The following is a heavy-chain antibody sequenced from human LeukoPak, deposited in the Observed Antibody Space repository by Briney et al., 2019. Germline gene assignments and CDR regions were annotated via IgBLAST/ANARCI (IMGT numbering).Heavy chain of an antibody. CDR2: ISSSGSTI. V-gene: IGHV3-48*03. D-gene: IGHD2-15*01. CDR3: AKSGLNRFDY. Sequence: GGSLRLSCAASGFTFSSYEMNWVRKAPGKGLEWVSYISSSGSTIYYADSVKGRFTISRDNAKSSLYLQMNSLRAEDTAVYYCAKSGLNRFDYWGQGTLVTVSS. J-gene: IGHJ4*02. CDR1: GFTFSSYE.